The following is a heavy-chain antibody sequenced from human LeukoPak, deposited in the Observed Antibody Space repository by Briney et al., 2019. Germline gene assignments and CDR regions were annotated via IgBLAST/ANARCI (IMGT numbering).Heavy chain of an antibody. V-gene: IGHV4-59*01. J-gene: IGHJ3*02. CDR3: ARDRCSSTSCYDAFDI. Sequence: SETLSLTCTVSGGSISSYYWSWIRQPPGKGLEWIGYIYYSGSTNYNPSLKSRVTISVDTSKNQFSLKLSSATAADTAVYYCARDRCSSTSCYDAFDIWGQGTMVTVSS. D-gene: IGHD2-2*01. CDR2: IYYSGST. CDR1: GGSISSYY.